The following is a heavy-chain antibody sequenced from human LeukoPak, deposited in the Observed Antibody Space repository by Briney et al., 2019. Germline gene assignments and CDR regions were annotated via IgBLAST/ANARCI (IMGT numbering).Heavy chain of an antibody. CDR2: IYYSGST. CDR3: AGQWASYFDY. J-gene: IGHJ4*02. D-gene: IGHD1-26*01. Sequence: SETLSLTCTVSGGSINNYYWSWIRQPPGKGLEWIGYIYYSGSTNYNPSLKSRVTISVDTSKNQFSLKLSSVTAADTAVYYCAGQWASYFDYWGQGTLVIVSS. V-gene: IGHV4-59*01. CDR1: GGSINNYY.